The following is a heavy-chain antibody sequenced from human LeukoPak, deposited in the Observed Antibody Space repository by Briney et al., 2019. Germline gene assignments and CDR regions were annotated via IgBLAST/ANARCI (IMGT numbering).Heavy chain of an antibody. Sequence: GCSLRLSCAASGFTFSNYWMSWVRQAPGKGLQWVANINQRGSEKYYVDSVKGRFTISRDNAKNSLYLQMNSLRAEDTAVYYCVAQGYAHSSSSYGGHWGQGTLVTVSS. CDR1: GFTFSNYW. D-gene: IGHD6-13*01. CDR2: INQRGSEK. V-gene: IGHV3-7*01. J-gene: IGHJ4*02. CDR3: VAQGYAHSSSSYGGH.